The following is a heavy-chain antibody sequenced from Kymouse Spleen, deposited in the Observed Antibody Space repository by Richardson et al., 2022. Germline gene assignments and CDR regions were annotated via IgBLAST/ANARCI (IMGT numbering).Heavy chain of an antibody. J-gene: IGHJ4*02. CDR3: AKEEQLVREYYFDY. CDR1: GFTFSSYG. V-gene: IGHV3-30*18. D-gene: IGHD6-6*01. CDR2: ISYDGSNK. Sequence: QVQLVESGGGVVQPGRSLRLSCAASGFTFSSYGMHWVRQAPGKGLEWVAVISYDGSNKYYADSVKGRFTISRDNSKNTLYLQMNSLRAEDTAVYYCAKEEQLVREYYFDYWGQGTLVTVSS.